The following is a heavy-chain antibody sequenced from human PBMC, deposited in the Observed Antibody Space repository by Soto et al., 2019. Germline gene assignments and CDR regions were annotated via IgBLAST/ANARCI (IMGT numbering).Heavy chain of an antibody. CDR2: IRGSGDST. Sequence: GGSLRLSCATAGFTFSTYAMSWVRQAPGKGLEWVSAIRGSGDSTYYADSVKGRFTISRDNSKNTFYLLMISLRVEDTAVYYCAVDSSSWSRRNAFDIWGQGTMVTGSS. D-gene: IGHD6-13*01. CDR1: GFTFSTYA. V-gene: IGHV3-23*01. CDR3: AVDSSSWSRRNAFDI. J-gene: IGHJ3*02.